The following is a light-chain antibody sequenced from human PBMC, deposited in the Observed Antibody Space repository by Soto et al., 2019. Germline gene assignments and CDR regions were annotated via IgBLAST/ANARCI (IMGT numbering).Light chain of an antibody. CDR2: DAS. J-gene: IGKJ5*01. CDR3: QRGDP. V-gene: IGKV3-11*01. CDR1: QSVSRN. Sequence: EIVLTQSPATLSLSPGERATLSCRASQSVSRNLAWYQQKPGQPPRLLIYDASNRATGIPARFSGSGSGTDFTLTISSLEPEDLAVYYCQRGDPFGQGTRLEIK.